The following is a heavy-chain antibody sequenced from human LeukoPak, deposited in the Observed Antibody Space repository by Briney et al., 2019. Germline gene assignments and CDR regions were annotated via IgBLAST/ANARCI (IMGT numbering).Heavy chain of an antibody. J-gene: IGHJ6*02. CDR1: GYTFSDYY. CDR3: AREDILTTAGTYYYYGMDV. CDR2: INPNSGGT. D-gene: IGHD6-13*01. Sequence: ASVKVSCKTSGYTFSDYYIHWVRQAPGQGLEWMGWINPNSGGTNYAQKFQGWVTMTRDTSISTAYMELNRLRSGDTAIYYCAREDILTTAGTYYYYGMDVWGQGTTVTVAS. V-gene: IGHV1-2*04.